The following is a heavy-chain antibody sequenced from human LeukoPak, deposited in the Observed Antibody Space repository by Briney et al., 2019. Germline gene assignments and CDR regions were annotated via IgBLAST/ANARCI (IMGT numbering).Heavy chain of an antibody. CDR3: ARGGASSATDYYYYYMDV. D-gene: IGHD6-13*01. CDR1: GFAFSTYT. V-gene: IGHV3-21*01. CDR2: ISSRSTYI. J-gene: IGHJ6*03. Sequence: GGSLRLSCAVSGFAFSTYTINWVRQAPGKGLEWVSSISSRSTYIYYADSLKGRFTISRDNAKNSLYLHMNSLRAEDTAVYYCARGGASSATDYYYYYMDVWGKGTTVTVSS.